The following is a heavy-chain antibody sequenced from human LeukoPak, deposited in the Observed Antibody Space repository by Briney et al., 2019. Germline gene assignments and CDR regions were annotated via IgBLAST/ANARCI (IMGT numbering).Heavy chain of an antibody. V-gene: IGHV3-48*03. CDR3: ASLWELTMA. Sequence: GGSLRLSCAASGFRFSNYEMAWVRQAPGKGLEWVSYISIGGDTRHYADSVKGRFTISRDNAKNSVYLQMNSLRAEDTAVYFCASLWELTMAWGQGTLVTVSS. D-gene: IGHD3-16*01. J-gene: IGHJ5*02. CDR1: GFRFSNYE. CDR2: ISIGGDTR.